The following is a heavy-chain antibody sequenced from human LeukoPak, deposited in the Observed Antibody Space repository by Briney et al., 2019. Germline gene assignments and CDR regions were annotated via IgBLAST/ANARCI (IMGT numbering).Heavy chain of an antibody. CDR2: ISGSGDST. V-gene: IGHV3-23*01. CDR1: GFTFSSYT. D-gene: IGHD2-15*01. Sequence: PGGSLRLSCAASGFTFSSYTMTWVRQAPGKGLEWVSPISGSGDSTYYADSVKGRFTISRDNSKNTLYLQMNSLRAEDTAVYYCVPLKGDIAVVVYWGQGTLVTVSS. J-gene: IGHJ4*02. CDR3: VPLKGDIAVVVY.